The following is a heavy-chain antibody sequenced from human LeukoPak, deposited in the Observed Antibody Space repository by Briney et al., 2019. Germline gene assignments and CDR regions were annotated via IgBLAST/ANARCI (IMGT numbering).Heavy chain of an antibody. D-gene: IGHD1-26*01. Sequence: ASVKVSCKASGYTFTGYYMHWVRQAPGQGLEWMGWINPNSGGTNYAQKFQGRVTMTRDTSISTAYMELGRLRSDDTAVYYCARDWDGWTDSFDPWGQGTLVIVSS. CDR2: INPNSGGT. V-gene: IGHV1-2*02. CDR1: GYTFTGYY. CDR3: ARDWDGWTDSFDP. J-gene: IGHJ5*02.